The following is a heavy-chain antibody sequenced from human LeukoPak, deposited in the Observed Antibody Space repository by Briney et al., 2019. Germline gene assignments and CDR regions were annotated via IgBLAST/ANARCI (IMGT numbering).Heavy chain of an antibody. Sequence: SETLSLTCTVSGGSVSCGSYYWSWIRQPPGKGLEWIGYIYYSGSTNYNPSLKSRVTISVDTSKNQFSLKLSSVTAADTAVYYCARANASRYFDWALDYWGQGTLVTVSS. V-gene: IGHV4-61*01. J-gene: IGHJ4*02. CDR2: IYYSGST. D-gene: IGHD3-9*01. CDR1: GGSVSCGSYY. CDR3: ARANASRYFDWALDY.